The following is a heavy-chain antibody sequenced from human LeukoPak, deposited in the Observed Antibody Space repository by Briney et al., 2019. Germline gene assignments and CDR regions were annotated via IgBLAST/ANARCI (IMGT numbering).Heavy chain of an antibody. J-gene: IGHJ3*02. CDR2: SGST. Sequence: SETLSLTCTVSGGSISSYYWSWIRQPPGKGLEWIGYSGSTSYNPSLKSRVTISVDTSKNHFSLKLSSVTAADTAVYYCARYSGSYPHDAFDIWGQGTMVTVSS. CDR1: GGSISSYY. D-gene: IGHD1-26*01. CDR3: ARYSGSYPHDAFDI. V-gene: IGHV4-59*01.